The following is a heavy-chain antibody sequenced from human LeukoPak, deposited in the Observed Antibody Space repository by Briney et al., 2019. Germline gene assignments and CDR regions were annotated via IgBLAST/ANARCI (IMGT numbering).Heavy chain of an antibody. CDR3: ARAGAYGGKLGFDY. J-gene: IGHJ4*02. Sequence: PSETLSLTCAVYGGSFSGYYWSWIRQPPGKGLEWIGEINHSGSTNYNPSLKSRVTISVDTSKNQFSLKLSSVTAADTAVHYCARAGAYGGKLGFDYWGQGTLVTVSS. CDR2: INHSGST. V-gene: IGHV4-34*01. CDR1: GGSFSGYY. D-gene: IGHD4-17*01.